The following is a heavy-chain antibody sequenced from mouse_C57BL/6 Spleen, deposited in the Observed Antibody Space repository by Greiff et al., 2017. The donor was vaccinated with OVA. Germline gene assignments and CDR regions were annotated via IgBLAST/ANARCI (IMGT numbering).Heavy chain of an antibody. D-gene: IGHD1-1*01. CDR1: GYTFTSYW. J-gene: IGHJ3*01. V-gene: IGHV1-64*01. CDR2: IHPNSGST. Sequence: QVQLQQPGAELVKPGASVKLSCKASGYTFTSYWMHWVKQRPGQGLKWIGMIHPNSGSTNYNEKFKSKATLTVDKSSSTAYMQLSSLTSEDSAVYYCARHHYYGSSFPFAYWGQGTLVTVSA. CDR3: ARHHYYGSSFPFAY.